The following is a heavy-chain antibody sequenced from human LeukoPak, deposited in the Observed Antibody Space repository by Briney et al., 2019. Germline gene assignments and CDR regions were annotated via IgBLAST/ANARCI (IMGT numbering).Heavy chain of an antibody. V-gene: IGHV3-33*01. D-gene: IGHD6-13*01. J-gene: IGHJ5*02. Sequence: GGSLRLSCAASGFTFSSYGMHWVRQAPGKGLEWVAVIWYDGSNKYYADSVKGRFTVSRDNSKNTLYLQMNSLRAEDTAVYYCARGARSAADLNWFDPWGQGTLVTVSS. CDR3: ARGARSAADLNWFDP. CDR2: IWYDGSNK. CDR1: GFTFSSYG.